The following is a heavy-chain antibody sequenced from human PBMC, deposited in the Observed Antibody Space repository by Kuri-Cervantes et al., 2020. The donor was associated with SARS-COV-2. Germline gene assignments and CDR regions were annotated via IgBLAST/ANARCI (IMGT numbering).Heavy chain of an antibody. CDR2: ISAYNGNT. Sequence: ASVKVSCKASGYTFTSYGISWVRQAPGQGLEWMGWISAYNGNTNYAQKLQGRVTMTTDTSTSTAYMELRSPRSDDTAVYYCARERGGYYGSVRRGYYYYGMDVWGQGTTVTVSS. CDR1: GYTFTSYG. D-gene: IGHD3-10*01. CDR3: ARERGGYYGSVRRGYYYYGMDV. J-gene: IGHJ6*02. V-gene: IGHV1-18*04.